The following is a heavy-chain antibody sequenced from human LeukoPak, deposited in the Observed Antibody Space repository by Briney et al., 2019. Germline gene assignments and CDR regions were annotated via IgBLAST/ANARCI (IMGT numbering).Heavy chain of an antibody. V-gene: IGHV1-18*01. D-gene: IGHD1-1*01. CDR3: ARGSGWRATGTGGIGYYYYGMDV. CDR1: GYTFTSYG. CDR2: ISAYNGNT. J-gene: IGHJ6*02. Sequence: ASVKVSCKASGYTFTSYGISWVRQAPGQGLEWMGWISAYNGNTNYAQKFQGRVTMTRDTSISTAYMELSRLRSDDTAVYYCARGSGWRATGTGGIGYYYYGMDVWGQGTTVTVSS.